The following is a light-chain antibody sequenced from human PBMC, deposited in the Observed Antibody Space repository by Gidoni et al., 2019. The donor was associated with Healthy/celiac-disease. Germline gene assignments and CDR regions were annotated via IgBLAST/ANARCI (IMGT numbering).Light chain of an antibody. V-gene: IGKV3-11*01. Sequence: EIVLTQSPATLSLSPGERATLSCRASQSVSSYLAWYQQKPGQAPRLLIYDASNRATGIPARFSGSGSGTDFTLTISSLEPEDFAVYYCQQRSNWPPGITFGHXTRLEIK. CDR3: QQRSNWPPGIT. J-gene: IGKJ5*01. CDR1: QSVSSY. CDR2: DAS.